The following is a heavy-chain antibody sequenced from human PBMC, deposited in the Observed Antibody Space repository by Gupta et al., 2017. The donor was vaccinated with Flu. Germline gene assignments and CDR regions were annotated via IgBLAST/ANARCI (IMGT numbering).Heavy chain of an antibody. CDR2: T. Sequence: TNYNPSLKSRVTISVDTSKNQFSLKLSSVTAADTAVYYCARQVAKYCTNGVCYLPFRYYYYYYYMDVWGKGTTVTVSS. CDR3: ARQVAKYCTNGVCYLPFRYYYYYYYMDV. D-gene: IGHD2-8*01. V-gene: IGHV4-34*01. J-gene: IGHJ6*03.